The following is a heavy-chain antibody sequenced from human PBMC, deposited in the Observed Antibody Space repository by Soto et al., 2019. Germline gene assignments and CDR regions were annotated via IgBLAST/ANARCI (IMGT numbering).Heavy chain of an antibody. CDR3: TRAAWFPYLSFY. CDR2: ISSSGSTA. V-gene: IGHV3-48*03. J-gene: IGHJ4*02. CDR1: GFTFSRFE. D-gene: IGHD3-10*01. Sequence: GGSLRLSCAASGFTFSRFELHWVRQAPGKGLEWISYISSSGSTAYYASSVEGRFTISRDNANNSVHLQMDSLRAEDTALYYCTRAAWFPYLSFYWGQGALVTVSS.